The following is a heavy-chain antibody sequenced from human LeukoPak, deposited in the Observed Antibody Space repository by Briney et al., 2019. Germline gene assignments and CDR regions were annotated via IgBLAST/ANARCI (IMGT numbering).Heavy chain of an antibody. V-gene: IGHV3-66*01. Sequence: GGSLRLSCAASGFTFSSYSMNWVRQAPGKGLEWVSVIYSGGTTYYADSVKGRFTISRDNSKNTLYLQMNSLRVEDTAVYYCARTYYYDSGGPDWGQGTLVTVSS. CDR2: IYSGGTT. CDR1: GFTFSSYS. J-gene: IGHJ4*02. CDR3: ARTYYYDSGGPD. D-gene: IGHD3-22*01.